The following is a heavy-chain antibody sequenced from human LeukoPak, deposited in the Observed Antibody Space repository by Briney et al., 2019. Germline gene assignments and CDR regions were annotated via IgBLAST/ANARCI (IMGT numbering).Heavy chain of an antibody. CDR2: IYYSGST. D-gene: IGHD4-17*01. J-gene: IGHJ5*02. CDR3: ARDRAGPDDYGDWRFDP. Sequence: PSETLSLTCTVSGGSISSSSYYWGWIRQPPGKGLEWIGSIYYSGSTYYNPSLKSRVTISVDTSKNQFSLKLSSVTAADTAVYYCARDRAGPDDYGDWRFDPWGQGTLVTVSS. CDR1: GGSISSSSYY. V-gene: IGHV4-39*07.